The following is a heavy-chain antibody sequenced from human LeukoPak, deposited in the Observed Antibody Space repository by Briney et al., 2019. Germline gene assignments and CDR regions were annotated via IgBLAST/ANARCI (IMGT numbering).Heavy chain of an antibody. CDR3: ARARWFRSAFDI. Sequence: SETLSLTCTVSGGSISSGGYYWSWIRQHPGKGLEWIGYIYYSGSTYYNPSLKSRVTISVDTSKNQFSLKLSSVTAADTAVYYCARARWFRSAFDIWGQGTMVTVSS. CDR1: GGSISSGGYY. CDR2: IYYSGST. D-gene: IGHD3-10*01. J-gene: IGHJ3*02. V-gene: IGHV4-31*03.